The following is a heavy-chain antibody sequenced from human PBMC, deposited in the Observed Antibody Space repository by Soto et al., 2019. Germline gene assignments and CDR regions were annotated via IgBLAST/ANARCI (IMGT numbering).Heavy chain of an antibody. Sequence: TSETLSLTCTFSGGSISSDSYYLGWIRQSPEKGLEWIASISYSGSTYYNPTLKSRLIISVDTSKNQFSLKLTSVTAADTAVYYCARDKITGLFDYWGQGTLVTVSS. V-gene: IGHV4-39*02. D-gene: IGHD2-8*02. J-gene: IGHJ4*02. CDR2: ISYSGST. CDR3: ARDKITGLFDY. CDR1: GGSISSDSYY.